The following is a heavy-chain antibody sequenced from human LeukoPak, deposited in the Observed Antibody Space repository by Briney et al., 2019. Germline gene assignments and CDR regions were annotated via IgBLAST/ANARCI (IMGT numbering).Heavy chain of an antibody. CDR3: ARQVLEMTAMYAFDI. CDR1: GGSIRSSSYY. J-gene: IGHJ3*02. CDR2: IYYDGSP. V-gene: IGHV4-39*01. D-gene: IGHD5-24*01. Sequence: SETLSLTCTASGGSIRSSSYYWGWIRQPPGKGLEWIGSIYYDGSPYYNPSLKSRVTISVDTSKNQFSLKVRSVTAADTAVYYCARQVLEMTAMYAFDIGRQGTIVTVSS.